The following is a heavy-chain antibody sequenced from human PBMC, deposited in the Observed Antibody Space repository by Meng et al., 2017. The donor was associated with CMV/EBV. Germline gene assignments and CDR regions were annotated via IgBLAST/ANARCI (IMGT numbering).Heavy chain of an antibody. CDR1: GFTFSSYA. D-gene: IGHD1-1*01. CDR2: ISYDGSNK. V-gene: IGHV3-30-3*01. J-gene: IGHJ6*02. CDR3: ARVGALPTIYGMDV. Sequence: GGSLRLSCAVSGFTFSSYAMHWVRQAPGKGLEWVAVISYDGSNKYYADSVKGRFTISRDNSKNTLYLQMNSLRAEDTAVYYCARVGALPTIYGMDVWGQGTTVTVSS.